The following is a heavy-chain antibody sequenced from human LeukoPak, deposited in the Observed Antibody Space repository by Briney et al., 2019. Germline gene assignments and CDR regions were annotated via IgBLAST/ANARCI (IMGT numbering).Heavy chain of an antibody. D-gene: IGHD3-3*01. CDR1: GVSISSSY. V-gene: IGHV4-59*01. CDR2: FYYSGNT. CDR3: ARLRFWSGYPFFHS. J-gene: IGHJ4*02. Sequence: SETLSLTCTVSGVSISSSYWSWIRQPPGKGLEWIGYFYYSGNTNYNPSLKSRVTMSVDTSKNQFSLNLRSVTAADTAVFCCARLRFWSGYPFFHSWGQGTLVSGSP.